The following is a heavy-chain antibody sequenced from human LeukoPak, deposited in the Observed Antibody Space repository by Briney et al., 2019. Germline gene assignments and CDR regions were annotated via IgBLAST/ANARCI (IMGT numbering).Heavy chain of an antibody. J-gene: IGHJ3*02. V-gene: IGHV1-2*02. CDR3: VRLMNYFDSSGYPHDALDI. CDR2: INPNSGGT. Sequence: ASVKVSCKASGYTFTGYYMHWVRQAPGQGLEWMGLINPNSGGTQVAQNFQGRVTMTRDTSISTAYMDLSSLRSDDTAVYFCVRLMNYFDSSGYPHDALDIWGQGTMVTVSS. D-gene: IGHD3-22*01. CDR1: GYTFTGYY.